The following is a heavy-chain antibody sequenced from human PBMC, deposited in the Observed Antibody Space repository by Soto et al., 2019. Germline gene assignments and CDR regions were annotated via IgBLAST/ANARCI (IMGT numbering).Heavy chain of an antibody. CDR2: IDPSDSYI. J-gene: IGHJ6*02. CDR3: ARHGAFDYWNPENYYYYGMDV. Sequence: GESLKISCEGSGYSFSSFWISWVRQMPGKGLEWVGRIDPSDSYINYSPSFQGRVTISADKSSSTAYLQWSSLEASDTGIYYCARHGAFDYWNPENYYYYGMDVWGQGTTVTVSS. D-gene: IGHD1-1*01. V-gene: IGHV5-10-1*01. CDR1: GYSFSSFW.